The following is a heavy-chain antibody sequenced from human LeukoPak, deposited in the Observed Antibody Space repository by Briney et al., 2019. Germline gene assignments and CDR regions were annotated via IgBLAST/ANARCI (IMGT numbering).Heavy chain of an antibody. CDR2: IYTSGST. J-gene: IGHJ4*02. Sequence: SETLSLTCTVSGGSISSSSYYWSWIRQPAGKGLEWIGRIYTSGSTNYNPSLKSRVTISVDTSKNQFSLKLSSVTAADTAVYYCARMSNSRGNFDYWGQGTLVTVSS. CDR1: GGSISSSSYY. CDR3: ARMSNSRGNFDY. V-gene: IGHV4-61*02. D-gene: IGHD2-15*01.